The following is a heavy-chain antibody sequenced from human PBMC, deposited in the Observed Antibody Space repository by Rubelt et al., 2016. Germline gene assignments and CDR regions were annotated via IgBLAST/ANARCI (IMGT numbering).Heavy chain of an antibody. D-gene: IGHD4-17*01. CDR1: GDTFTSYA. CDR3: ARGPDYGDSGWFDT. CDR2: IHPNSGDT. J-gene: IGHJ5*02. V-gene: IGHV1-2*06. Sequence: QVQLVQSGSELKKPGASVKVSCKASGDTFTSYAMNWVRQAPGQGLEWMARIHPNSGDTNIAQRFRGRVTMTRDTSISTAYMELSSLRPDDTAVYFCARGPDYGDSGWFDTWGQGTLVTVSS.